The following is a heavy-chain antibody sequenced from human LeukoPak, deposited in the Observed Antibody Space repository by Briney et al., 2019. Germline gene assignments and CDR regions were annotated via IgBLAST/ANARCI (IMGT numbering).Heavy chain of an antibody. CDR2: INPNSGGT. J-gene: IGHJ3*02. Sequence: ASVKVSCKASGYTFTDDYVHWVRQAPGQGLEWMGWINPNSGGTNYAQKFQGRVTMTRDTSISTAYMELSRLRSDDTAVYYCARDEDLPGAFDIWGQGTMVTVSS. CDR1: GYTFTDDY. CDR3: ARDEDLPGAFDI. V-gene: IGHV1-2*02.